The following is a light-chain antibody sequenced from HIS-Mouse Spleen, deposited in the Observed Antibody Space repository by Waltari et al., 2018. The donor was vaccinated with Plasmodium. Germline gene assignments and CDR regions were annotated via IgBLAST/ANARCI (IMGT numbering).Light chain of an antibody. J-gene: IGKJ3*01. CDR3: QQYDNLPPLFT. CDR2: DAY. Sequence: DIQMTQSPSSLSASVGDRVTITCQASQDISNYLNWYQQKPWKAPKLLIYDAYNVETGVSSRFSGSGSGTDFTFTISSLQPEDIATYYCQQYDNLPPLFTFGPGTKVDIK. V-gene: IGKV1-33*01. CDR1: QDISNY.